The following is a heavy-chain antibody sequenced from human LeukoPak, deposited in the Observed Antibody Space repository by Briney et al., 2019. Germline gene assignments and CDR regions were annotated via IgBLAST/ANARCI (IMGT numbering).Heavy chain of an antibody. D-gene: IGHD3-10*01. J-gene: IGHJ3*02. CDR2: ISSSSSYI. Sequence: PGGSLRLSCVASGFTFSSYSMNWVRQAPGKGLEWVPSISSSSSYIYYADSVKGRFTISRDNAENSLYLQMNSLRADDTALYYCAKRMVRGGAFDIWGQGTMVTVSS. CDR1: GFTFSSYS. CDR3: AKRMVRGGAFDI. V-gene: IGHV3-21*04.